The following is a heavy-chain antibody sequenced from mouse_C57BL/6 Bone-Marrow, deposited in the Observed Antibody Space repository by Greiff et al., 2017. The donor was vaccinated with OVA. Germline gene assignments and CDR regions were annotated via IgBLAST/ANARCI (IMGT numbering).Heavy chain of an antibody. V-gene: IGHV5-17*01. Sequence: DVKLQESGGGLVKPGGSLKLSCAASGFTFSDYGMHWVRQAPEKGLEWVAYISSGSSTIYYADTVKGRFTISRDNAKNTLFLQMTSLRSEDTAMYYCARPDGYYPAWFAYWGQGTLVTVSA. CDR3: ARPDGYYPAWFAY. J-gene: IGHJ3*01. CDR2: ISSGSSTI. D-gene: IGHD2-3*01. CDR1: GFTFSDYG.